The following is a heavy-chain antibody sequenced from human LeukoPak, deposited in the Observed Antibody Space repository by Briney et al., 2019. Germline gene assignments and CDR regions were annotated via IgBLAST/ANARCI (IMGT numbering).Heavy chain of an antibody. D-gene: IGHD2-15*01. J-gene: IGHJ5*02. V-gene: IGHV4-39*01. CDR3: ARHRGFCSGSTCYFAWFYP. Sequence: SESDSLICTVSGDSISSRRYYWAWIRQPPGKGLEWIGTIYFTGSTYCSPSLKSRVTISVDTSKNQFSLKMSTVTAADTAVYYCARHRGFCSGSTCYFAWFYPWGHGELFTVSS. CDR1: GDSISSRRYY. CDR2: IYFTGST.